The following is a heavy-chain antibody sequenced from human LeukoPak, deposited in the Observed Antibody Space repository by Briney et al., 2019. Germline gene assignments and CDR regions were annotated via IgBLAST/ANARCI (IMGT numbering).Heavy chain of an antibody. CDR2: ISYDGSNK. D-gene: IGHD2-2*01. V-gene: IGHV3-30-3*01. J-gene: IGHJ3*02. CDR3: ESPDIVVVPAANGGAFDI. CDR1: GFTFSSYA. Sequence: GGSLRLSCAASGFTFSSYAMHWVRQAPGKGLEWVAVISYDGSNKYYADPVKGRFTISRDNSKNTLYLQMNSLRAEDTAVYYCESPDIVVVPAANGGAFDIWGQGTMVTVSS.